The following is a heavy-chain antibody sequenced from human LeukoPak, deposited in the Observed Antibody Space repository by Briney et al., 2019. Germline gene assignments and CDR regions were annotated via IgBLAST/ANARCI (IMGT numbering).Heavy chain of an antibody. D-gene: IGHD3-22*01. J-gene: IGHJ4*02. CDR3: ARHDNYYHSSGLGL. V-gene: IGHV5-10-1*01. CDR1: GYSFISYW. CDR2: IDPSDSYT. Sequence: GESLKISCKGSGYSFISYWISWVRQMPGKGLEWIGRIDPSDSYTNYSPSFQGHVTISADKSISSAYLQWSSLKASDTVMYYCARHDNYYHSSGLGLWGQGTLVTVSS.